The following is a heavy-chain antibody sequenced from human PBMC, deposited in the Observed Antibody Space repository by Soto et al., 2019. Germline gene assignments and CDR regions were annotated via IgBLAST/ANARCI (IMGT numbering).Heavy chain of an antibody. CDR1: GFTFSSYW. J-gene: IGHJ6*02. V-gene: IGHV3-7*01. Sequence: GGSLRLSCAASGFTFSSYWMSWVRQAPGKGLEWVANIKQDGSEKYYVDSVKGRFTISRDNAKDSLYLQMNSLRAEDTAVDYCARGAGTGDPYYYGMDVWGQGTTVTVSS. D-gene: IGHD7-27*01. CDR2: IKQDGSEK. CDR3: ARGAGTGDPYYYGMDV.